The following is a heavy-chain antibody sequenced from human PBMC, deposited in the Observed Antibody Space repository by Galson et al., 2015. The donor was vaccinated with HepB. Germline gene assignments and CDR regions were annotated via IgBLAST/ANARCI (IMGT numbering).Heavy chain of an antibody. D-gene: IGHD1-14*01. CDR1: GGTFSSYA. V-gene: IGHV1-69*13. CDR2: IIPIFGTA. CDR3: ARTPGEGNPFANFDY. J-gene: IGHJ4*02. Sequence: SVKVSCKASGGTFSSYAISWVRQAPGQGLEWMGGIIPIFGTANYAQKFQGRVTITADESTSTAYMELSSLRSEDTAVYYCARTPGEGNPFANFDYWGQGTLVTVSS.